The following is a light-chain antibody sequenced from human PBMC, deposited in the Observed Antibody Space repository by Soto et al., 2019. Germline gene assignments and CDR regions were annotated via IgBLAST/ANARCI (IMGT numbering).Light chain of an antibody. J-gene: IGKJ5*01. CDR3: QQRTNWL. V-gene: IGKV3-11*01. Sequence: DSVLTQSPDTLALCPGDRATLSCRASQSISNYLAWYQQRPGQAPRLLIYDASNRATGIPARFSGSGSGTDFTLTISSLEPEDFAVYFCQQRTNWLFGQGNDWRL. CDR1: QSISNY. CDR2: DAS.